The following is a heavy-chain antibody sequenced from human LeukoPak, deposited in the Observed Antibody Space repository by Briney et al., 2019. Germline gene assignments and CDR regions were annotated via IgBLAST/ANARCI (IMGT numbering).Heavy chain of an antibody. D-gene: IGHD6-6*01. V-gene: IGHV4-39*01. CDR2: IYYSGST. J-gene: IGHJ4*02. CDR1: GGSISSSSYY. CDR3: AKQPFLSSSSRGSGY. Sequence: PSETLSLTCTVSGGSISSSSYYWGWIRQPPGKGLEWIGSIYYSGSTYYNPSLKSRVTISVDTSKNQFSLKLSSVTAADTAVYYCAKQPFLSSSSRGSGYWGQGTLVTVSS.